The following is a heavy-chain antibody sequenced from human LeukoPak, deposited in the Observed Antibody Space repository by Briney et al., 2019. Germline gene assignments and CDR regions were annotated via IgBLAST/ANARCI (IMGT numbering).Heavy chain of an antibody. V-gene: IGHV4-30-2*01. D-gene: IGHD1-1*01. J-gene: IGHJ6*04. CDR3: ARGPGGGYYYGMDV. Sequence: SQTLSLTCAVSGGSISSGGYPWSWIRQPPGKGLEWIGYIYHSGSTYYNPSLKSRVTISVDRSKNQFSLKLSSVTAADTAVYYCARGPGGGYYYGMDVWGKGTTVTVSS. CDR2: IYHSGST. CDR1: GGSISSGGYP.